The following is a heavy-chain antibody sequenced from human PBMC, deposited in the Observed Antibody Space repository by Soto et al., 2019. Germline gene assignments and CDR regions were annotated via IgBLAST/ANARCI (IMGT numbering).Heavy chain of an antibody. V-gene: IGHV1-69*02. CDR3: ARAPSPHLFDY. J-gene: IGHJ4*02. CDR2: IIPILGVA. Sequence: SVKVSCKASGGTFSSYTISWVRQAPGQGLEWMGRIIPILGVANYAQKFQGRVTMTADKSTSTAYMELSSLRSEDTAVYYCARAPSPHLFDYWGQGTLVTVSS. CDR1: GGTFSSYT.